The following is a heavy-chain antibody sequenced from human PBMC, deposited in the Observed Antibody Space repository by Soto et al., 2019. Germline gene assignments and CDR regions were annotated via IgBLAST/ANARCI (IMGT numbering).Heavy chain of an antibody. V-gene: IGHV1-18*04. CDR2: ITVNSGNT. J-gene: IGHJ4*02. CDR1: GYTFTSDG. CDR3: ASASIYGTYYYFDH. D-gene: IGHD1-26*01. Sequence: QVQLVQSGPEVKKPGASVKVSCKASGYTFTSDGITWVRQAPGQGLEWMGWITVNSGNTHYAQKLQGRVTMTTDTSTTPAYMELWSLRSDDTAVYYCASASIYGTYYYFDHWGQGTPVTVSS.